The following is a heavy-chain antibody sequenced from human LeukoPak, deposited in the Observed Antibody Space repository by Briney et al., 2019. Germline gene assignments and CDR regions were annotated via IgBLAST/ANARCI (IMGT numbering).Heavy chain of an antibody. CDR1: GFTFSSYG. D-gene: IGHD5-24*01. J-gene: IGHJ4*02. Sequence: GRSLRLSCAASGFTFSSYGLHWVRQAPGKGLECVAVISKDGSNERYADPGKGRFTISRDNSKNTLYLQMNSLRTEDTAVYYCVRDRGDGYNQIDYWGQGTLVTVSS. CDR3: VRDRGDGYNQIDY. V-gene: IGHV3-30*04. CDR2: ISKDGSNE.